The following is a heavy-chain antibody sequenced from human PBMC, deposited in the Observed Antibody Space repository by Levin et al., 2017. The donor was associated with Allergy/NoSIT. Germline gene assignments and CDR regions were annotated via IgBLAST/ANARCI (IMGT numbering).Heavy chain of an antibody. D-gene: IGHD2-21*01. CDR3: ARHSVATYYYYMDV. V-gene: IGHV1-18*01. CDR2: ISTYNGNT. J-gene: IGHJ6*03. Sequence: GESLKISCKASGYTFTSYGISWVRQAPGQGLEWMGWISTYNGNTYYAQKLQGRVTMTTDTSTSTAYMELRSLRSDDTAVYYCARHSVATYYYYMDVWGKGTTVTVSS. CDR1: GYTFTSYG.